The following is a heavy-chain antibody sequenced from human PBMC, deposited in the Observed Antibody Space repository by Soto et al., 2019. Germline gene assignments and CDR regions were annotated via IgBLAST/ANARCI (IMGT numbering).Heavy chain of an antibody. CDR3: ARDPWLQGYYYYGMDV. CDR1: GDSVSSISAA. J-gene: IGHJ6*02. D-gene: IGHD5-12*01. Sequence: PSQTLSLTCAISGDSVSSISAAWNWIRQSPSRGLEWLGRTYYRSKWYNDYAVSVKSRITINPDTSKNQFSLQLNSVTPEDTAVYYCARDPWLQGYYYYGMDVWGQGTTVTVSS. CDR2: TYYRSKWYN. V-gene: IGHV6-1*01.